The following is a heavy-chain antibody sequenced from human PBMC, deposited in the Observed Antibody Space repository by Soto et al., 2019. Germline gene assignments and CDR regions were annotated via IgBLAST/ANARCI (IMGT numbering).Heavy chain of an antibody. CDR2: INAGNGNT. CDR3: ARVRVYYDSSGLWFDP. Sequence: QVQLVQSGAEVKKPGASVKVSCKPSGYTFTSYAMHWVRQAPGQRLEWMGWINAGNGNTKYSQKFQGRVTITRDTSASSAYMELSSLRSEDTAVYYCARVRVYYDSSGLWFDPWGQGTLVTVSS. CDR1: GYTFTSYA. V-gene: IGHV1-3*01. J-gene: IGHJ5*02. D-gene: IGHD3-22*01.